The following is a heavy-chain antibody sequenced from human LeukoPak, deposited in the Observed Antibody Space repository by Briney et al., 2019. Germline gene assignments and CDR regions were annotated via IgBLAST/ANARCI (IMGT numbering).Heavy chain of an antibody. V-gene: IGHV3-23*01. Sequence: AGSLRLSCAASGFTFSTYAMSWVRQAPGKGLEWVSLISGSGASTYYADSVKGRFTISRDNSKNTLYLQMNSLRAEDTAVYYCAQGDTWFDPWGQGTLVTVSS. CDR3: AQGDTWFDP. CDR1: GFTFSTYA. D-gene: IGHD3-16*01. CDR2: ISGSGAST. J-gene: IGHJ5*02.